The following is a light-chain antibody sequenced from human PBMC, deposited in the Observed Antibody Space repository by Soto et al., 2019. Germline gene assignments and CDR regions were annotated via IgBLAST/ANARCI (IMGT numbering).Light chain of an antibody. V-gene: IGLV1-40*01. J-gene: IGLJ1*01. Sequence: QSVLTQPPSVSGAPGQRVTIPCTGSSSNIGAGYDVHWYQQLPGTAPKLLIYGNSNRPSGVPDRFSGSKSGTSASLAITGLQAEDEAEYYCQSYDSRLNGYVFGTGTQLTVL. CDR3: QSYDSRLNGYV. CDR1: SSNIGAGYD. CDR2: GNS.